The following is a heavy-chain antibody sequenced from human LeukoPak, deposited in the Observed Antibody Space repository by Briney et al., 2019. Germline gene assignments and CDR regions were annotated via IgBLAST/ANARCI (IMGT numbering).Heavy chain of an antibody. D-gene: IGHD2-21*01. Sequence: GGSLRLSCAASGFTSSDYYMSWIRQAPGKGLEWVSVIYSGGSTYYADSVKGRFTISRDNSKNTLYLQMNSLRAEDTAVYYCARDRPTGGPGDLYWGHGTLVTVSS. CDR2: IYSGGST. J-gene: IGHJ4*01. CDR1: GFTSSDYY. CDR3: ARDRPTGGPGDLY. V-gene: IGHV3-66*01.